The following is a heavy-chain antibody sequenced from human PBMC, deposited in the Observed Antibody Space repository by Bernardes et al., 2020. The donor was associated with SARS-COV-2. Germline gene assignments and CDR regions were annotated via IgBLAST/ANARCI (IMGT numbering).Heavy chain of an antibody. D-gene: IGHD3-3*01. CDR1: GFTFSSYA. CDR3: AKGETIFGVVIGSY. V-gene: IGHV3-23*01. CDR2: ISGSGGST. J-gene: IGHJ4*02. Sequence: GGSLRLSCAASGFTFSSYAMSWVRQAPGKGLEWVSAISGSGGSTYYADSVKGRFTISRDNSKNTLYLQMNSLRAEDTAVYYCAKGETIFGVVIGSYWGQGTLVTVSS.